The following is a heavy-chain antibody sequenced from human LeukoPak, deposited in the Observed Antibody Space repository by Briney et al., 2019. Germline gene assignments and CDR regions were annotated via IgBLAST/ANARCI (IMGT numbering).Heavy chain of an antibody. J-gene: IGHJ5*02. V-gene: IGHV4-4*02. D-gene: IGHD2-2*01. CDR2: VYHSGST. CDR1: GGSISSSYW. CDR3: ARDTRYCSSTSCFPYNWFDP. Sequence: PSETLSLTCAVSGGSISSSYWWSWVRQPPGKGLEWIGEVYHSGSTNYNPSLKSRVTISVDTSKNQFSLKLSSVTAADTAVYYCARDTRYCSSTSCFPYNWFDPWGQGTLVTVSS.